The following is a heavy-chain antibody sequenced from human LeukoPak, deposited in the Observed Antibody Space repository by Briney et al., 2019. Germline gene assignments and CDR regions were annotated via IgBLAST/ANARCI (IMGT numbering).Heavy chain of an antibody. Sequence: AASVKVSCKASGGTFSSYGISWVRQAPGQGLEWMGRIIPIFGTANYARKFQGRVTITADKSTSTAYMELSSLRSEDTAVYYCARDWSESTGWFYFDYWGQGTLVTVSS. D-gene: IGHD6-19*01. J-gene: IGHJ4*02. CDR1: GGTFSSYG. CDR2: IIPIFGTA. CDR3: ARDWSESTGWFYFDY. V-gene: IGHV1-69*06.